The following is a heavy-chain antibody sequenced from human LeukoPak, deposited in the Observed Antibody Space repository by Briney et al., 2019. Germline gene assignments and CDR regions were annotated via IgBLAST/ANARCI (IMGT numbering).Heavy chain of an antibody. CDR3: AKFSGRNADFDY. J-gene: IGHJ4*02. D-gene: IGHD1-1*01. Sequence: GGSLRLSCAASGFTFSSYAMSWVRQAPGKGLEWVSAISGSGGSTYYADSVKGRFTISRDNSKNTPYLQMNSLRAEDRAVYYCAKFSGRNADFDYWGQGTLVTVSS. CDR1: GFTFSSYA. V-gene: IGHV3-23*01. CDR2: ISGSGGST.